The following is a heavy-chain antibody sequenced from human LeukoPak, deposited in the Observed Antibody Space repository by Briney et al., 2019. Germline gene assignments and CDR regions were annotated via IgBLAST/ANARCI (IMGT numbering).Heavy chain of an antibody. V-gene: IGHV4-59*01. CDR3: AREGYSYGDKYFDY. J-gene: IGHJ4*02. Sequence: SETLSLTCIVSVGSLSRYYWSWIGPPPGKGLEWVGYIYYSGTTNYNPSLKSRVTISVDTSKNQFSLKLSSVTAADTAVYYCAREGYSYGDKYFDYWGQGTLVTVSS. CDR2: IYYSGTT. D-gene: IGHD5-18*01. CDR1: VGSLSRYY.